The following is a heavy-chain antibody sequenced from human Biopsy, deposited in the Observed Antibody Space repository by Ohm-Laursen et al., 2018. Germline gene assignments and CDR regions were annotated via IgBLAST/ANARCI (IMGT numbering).Heavy chain of an antibody. CDR3: ARGRRHCSGTCSRWYFDL. Sequence: ASVKVSCKASGFSFTGYYIHWVRQAPGQGLEWMGWISPKSGDTNYAHKFQGNITMTRDTSISTAYMDLSRLRSDDTAIYYCARGRRHCSGTCSRWYFDLWGRGTLVTVSS. J-gene: IGHJ2*01. D-gene: IGHD2-2*01. CDR1: GFSFTGYY. V-gene: IGHV1-2*02. CDR2: ISPKSGDT.